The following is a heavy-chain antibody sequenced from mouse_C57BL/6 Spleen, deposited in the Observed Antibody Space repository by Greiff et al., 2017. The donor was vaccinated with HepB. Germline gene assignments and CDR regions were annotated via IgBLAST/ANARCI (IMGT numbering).Heavy chain of an antibody. CDR1: EYEFPSHD. V-gene: IGHV5-2*01. CDR2: INSDGGST. Sequence: EVQLQQSGGGLVQPGESLKLSCASTEYEFPSHDMSWVRKSPEKRLEWVAAINSDGGSTYYPDTMERRFIISRDNAKKILYQQMSSLRSEDTALYYCARGGEDGYFADWGQGTLVTVSA. J-gene: IGHJ3*01. CDR3: ARGGEDGYFAD. D-gene: IGHD2-3*01.